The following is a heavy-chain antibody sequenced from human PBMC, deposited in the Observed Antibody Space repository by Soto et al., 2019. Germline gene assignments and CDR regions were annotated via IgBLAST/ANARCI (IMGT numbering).Heavy chain of an antibody. J-gene: IGHJ4*02. Sequence: GGSLRLSCAASGSTLSSYSMSWVRQAPGKGLEWVSYISRSSSSIHYADSVKGRFTTSKDNAKNSLYLQMHSLRAEDTAVYFCARVGNSGYDLYYFDYGGQGTLVTVSS. D-gene: IGHD5-12*01. CDR1: GSTLSSYS. CDR3: ARVGNSGYDLYYFDY. CDR2: ISRSSSSI. V-gene: IGHV3-48*01.